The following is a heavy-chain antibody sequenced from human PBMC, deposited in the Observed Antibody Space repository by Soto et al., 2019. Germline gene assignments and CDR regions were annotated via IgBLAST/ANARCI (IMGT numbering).Heavy chain of an antibody. D-gene: IGHD6-13*01. Sequence: ASVKVSCKASGGTFSSYAISWVRQAPGQGLEWMGAIIPIFGTANYAQKFQGRVTITADESTSTAYMELSSLRSEDTAVYYCAREGYSSSHFDYWGQGTLVTVSS. CDR1: GGTFSSYA. CDR3: AREGYSSSHFDY. J-gene: IGHJ4*02. CDR2: IIPIFGTA. V-gene: IGHV1-69*13.